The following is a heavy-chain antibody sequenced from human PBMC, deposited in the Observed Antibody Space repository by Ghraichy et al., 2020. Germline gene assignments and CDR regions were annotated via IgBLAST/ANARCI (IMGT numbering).Heavy chain of an antibody. Sequence: SQTLSLTCTVSGGSISSSSYYWGWIRQPPVKVLEWIGSIYYIGSTYYNPSLESRFTISVYTSKNQFSLKLSSVTAADTAVYYCARHWGDGYNSNWFDPWGQGTLVTVS. D-gene: IGHD5-24*01. V-gene: IGHV4-39*01. CDR2: IYYIGST. J-gene: IGHJ5*02. CDR1: GGSISSSSYY. CDR3: ARHWGDGYNSNWFDP.